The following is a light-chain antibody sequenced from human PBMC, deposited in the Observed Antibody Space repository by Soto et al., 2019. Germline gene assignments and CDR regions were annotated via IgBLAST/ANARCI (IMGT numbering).Light chain of an antibody. V-gene: IGLV2-14*03. CDR2: DVS. CDR1: SSDIGGYNY. Sequence: QSALTQPASVSGSPGQSITISCTGTSSDIGGYNYVSWYQQHPGKAPKLMIYDVSDRPSGVSNRFSGSKSGNTASLTISGLQAEDEADYYCASYASSNTVLFGGGT. CDR3: ASYASSNTVL. J-gene: IGLJ2*01.